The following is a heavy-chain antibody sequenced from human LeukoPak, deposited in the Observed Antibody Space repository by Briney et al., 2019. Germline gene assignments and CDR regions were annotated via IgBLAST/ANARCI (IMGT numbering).Heavy chain of an antibody. CDR1: GFTFSDYY. V-gene: IGHV3-11*01. D-gene: IGHD3-22*01. Sequence: GGSLRLSCAASGFTFSDYYMSWIRQAPGKGLEWVSYISSSGSTIYYADSVKGRFTISRDNAKNSLYLQMNSLRAEDTAAYYCARAMYYDSSGYYYGYWGQGTLVTVSS. CDR2: ISSSGSTI. J-gene: IGHJ4*02. CDR3: ARAMYYDSSGYYYGY.